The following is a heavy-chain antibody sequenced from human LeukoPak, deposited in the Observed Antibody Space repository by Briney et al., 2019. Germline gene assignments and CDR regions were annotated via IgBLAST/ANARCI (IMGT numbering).Heavy chain of an antibody. CDR1: GFTFSSYG. J-gene: IGHJ5*02. CDR3: AREYCSSTSCYPPYWFDP. D-gene: IGHD2-2*01. V-gene: IGHV3-33*01. CDR2: IWYDGSNK. Sequence: GGSLRLSCAASGFTFSSYGMHLVRQAPGKGLEWVAVIWYDGSNKYYADSVKGRFTISRDNSKNTLYLQMNSLRAEDTAVYYCAREYCSSTSCYPPYWFDPWGQGTLVTVSS.